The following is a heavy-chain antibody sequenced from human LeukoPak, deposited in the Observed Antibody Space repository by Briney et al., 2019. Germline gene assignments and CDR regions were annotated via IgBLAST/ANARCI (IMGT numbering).Heavy chain of an antibody. CDR2: IGTAGDT. D-gene: IGHD3-10*01. J-gene: IGHJ5*02. Sequence: GGSLRLSCAASGFMFSTYDMHWVRQRTGKGLEWVSGIGTAGDTYYPGSVKGRFTISRENAKISLYLQMNSLRAGDTAVYYCARGRHYGSGSPYWFAPWGQGTLVTASS. CDR3: ARGRHYGSGSPYWFAP. V-gene: IGHV3-13*01. CDR1: GFMFSTYD.